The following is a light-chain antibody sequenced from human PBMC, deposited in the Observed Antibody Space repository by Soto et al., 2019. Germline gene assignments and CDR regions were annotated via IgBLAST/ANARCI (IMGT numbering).Light chain of an antibody. CDR2: GAS. V-gene: IGKV3-15*01. CDR1: QSISSN. CDR3: QQYHKWPPIT. J-gene: IGKJ5*01. Sequence: EIVLTQSPATLSVSPGESATLSCRASQSISSNLAWYQQKPGQSPRLLIYGASTRATGIPARFSGSGSGTEFTLTISSLQSEDFGAYYCQQYHKWPPITFGQGTRLEIK.